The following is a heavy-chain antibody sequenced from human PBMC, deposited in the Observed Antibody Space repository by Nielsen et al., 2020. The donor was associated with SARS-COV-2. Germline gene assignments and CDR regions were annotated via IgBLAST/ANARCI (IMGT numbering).Heavy chain of an antibody. Sequence: WIRQPPGKGLEWLALIDWDDDKYYSTSLKTRLTISKDTSKNQVVLTMTNMDPVDTATYYCARGPGSGWYDYWGQGTLVTVSS. V-gene: IGHV2-70*01. D-gene: IGHD6-19*01. CDR2: IDWDDDK. J-gene: IGHJ4*02. CDR3: ARGPGSGWYDY.